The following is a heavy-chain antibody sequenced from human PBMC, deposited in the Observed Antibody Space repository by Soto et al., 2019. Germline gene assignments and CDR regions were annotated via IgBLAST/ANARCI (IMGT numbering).Heavy chain of an antibody. CDR3: AKDRGRYCSGGTCYLFDY. CDR1: GFTFSSHA. J-gene: IGHJ4*02. V-gene: IGHV3-30*04. Sequence: QVQLVESGGGVVQPGRSLRLSCAASGFTFSSHAMHWVRQAPGKGLEWGAIISYDGSSQYFADSVKGRFTISRDNSKNTLYLHMNSMKAEDTALYYCAKDRGRYCSGGTCYLFDYWGQGTLVSVST. D-gene: IGHD2-15*01. CDR2: ISYDGSSQ.